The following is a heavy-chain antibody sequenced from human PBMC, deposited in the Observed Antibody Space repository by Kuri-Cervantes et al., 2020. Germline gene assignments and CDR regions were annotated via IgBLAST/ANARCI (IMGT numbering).Heavy chain of an antibody. J-gene: IGHJ6*02. Sequence: SVKVSCKASGCTFSSYAISWVRQAPGQGLEWMGGIIPIFGTANYAQKFQGRVTITADESTSTAYMELSSLRSEDTAVYYCARGAAMDPNYYYGMDVWGQGTTVTVSS. CDR1: GCTFSSYA. V-gene: IGHV1-69*13. CDR2: IIPIFGTA. CDR3: ARGAAMDPNYYYGMDV. D-gene: IGHD5-18*01.